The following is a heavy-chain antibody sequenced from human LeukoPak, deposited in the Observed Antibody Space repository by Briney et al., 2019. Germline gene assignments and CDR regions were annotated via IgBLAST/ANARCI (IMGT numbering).Heavy chain of an antibody. D-gene: IGHD2-15*01. CDR2: IIPIFGTA. CDR3: ARTAIPYCSGGSCYSYYYYYMDV. Sequence: PVASVKVSCKASGGTFSSYAISWVRQAPGQGLEWMGGIIPIFGTANYAQKFQGRVTITADESTSTAYMELSSLRSEDTAVYYCARTAIPYCSGGSCYSYYYYYMDVWGKGTTVTVSS. J-gene: IGHJ6*03. CDR1: GGTFSSYA. V-gene: IGHV1-69*13.